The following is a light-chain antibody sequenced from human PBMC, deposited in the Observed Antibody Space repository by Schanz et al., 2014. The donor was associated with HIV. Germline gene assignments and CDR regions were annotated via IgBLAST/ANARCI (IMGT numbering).Light chain of an antibody. CDR1: SSNIGNNY. CDR3: ATWDISLNGPV. J-gene: IGLJ2*01. CDR2: RNN. V-gene: IGLV1-51*02. Sequence: QSVLTQPPSVSAAPGQKVTISCSGSSSNIGNNYVSWYQQLPGTAPKLLIYRNNQRPSGVPDRFSGSKSGNTASLTVSGLQAEDEADYYCATWDISLNGPVFGGGTKLTVL.